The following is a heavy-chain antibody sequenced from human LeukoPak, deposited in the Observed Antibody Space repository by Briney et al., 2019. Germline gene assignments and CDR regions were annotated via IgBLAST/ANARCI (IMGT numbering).Heavy chain of an antibody. J-gene: IGHJ3*02. Sequence: GGSLRLSCAASGFTFSDYYMSWIRQAPGKGLEWVSYISSSGSTIYYADSVKGRFTISRDNAKNSLYLQMNSLRAEDTAVYYCAKDRPRGYCTNGVCAFDIRGQGTMVTVSS. CDR3: AKDRPRGYCTNGVCAFDI. D-gene: IGHD2-8*01. CDR2: ISSSGSTI. CDR1: GFTFSDYY. V-gene: IGHV3-11*01.